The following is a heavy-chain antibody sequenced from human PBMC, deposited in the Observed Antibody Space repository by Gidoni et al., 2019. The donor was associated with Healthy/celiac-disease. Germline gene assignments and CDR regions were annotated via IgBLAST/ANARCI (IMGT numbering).Heavy chain of an antibody. V-gene: IGHV3-23*01. CDR1: GFTFSSYA. Sequence: EVQLLESGGGLVQPGGSLRLSCAASGFTFSSYAMSWVRQAPGKGLEWVSAISGSGGSTYYADSVKGRFTISRDNSKNTLYLQMNSLRAEDTAVYYCAKGGRYCSGGSCYPLDYWGQGTLVTVSS. CDR3: AKGGRYCSGGSCYPLDY. J-gene: IGHJ4*02. CDR2: ISGSGGST. D-gene: IGHD2-15*01.